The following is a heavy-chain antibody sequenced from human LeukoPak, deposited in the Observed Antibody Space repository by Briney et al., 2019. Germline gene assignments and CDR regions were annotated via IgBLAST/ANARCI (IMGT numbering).Heavy chain of an antibody. D-gene: IGHD2-15*01. Sequence: GGSLRLSCAASGFTFRNYWMSWLRQAPGKGLEWVTNIKPDGGEIYSVDSVKGRFSISRDNAKNSLYLQMNSLRAEDTAVYFCARDLSGPSLYWGQGTLVTVSS. V-gene: IGHV3-7*01. CDR3: ARDLSGPSLY. CDR1: GFTFRNYW. J-gene: IGHJ4*02. CDR2: IKPDGGEI.